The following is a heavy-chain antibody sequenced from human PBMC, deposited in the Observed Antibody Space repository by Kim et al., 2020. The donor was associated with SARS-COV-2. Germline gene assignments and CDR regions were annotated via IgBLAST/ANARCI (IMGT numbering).Heavy chain of an antibody. V-gene: IGHV3-48*02. CDR3: AKDSSTVSLEY. Sequence: IYYADSVKGRFTISRDTAKSSLYLQMNGLRDDDTAIYYCAKDSSTVSLEYWGQGTLVTVSS. D-gene: IGHD4-4*01. J-gene: IGHJ4*02. CDR2: I.